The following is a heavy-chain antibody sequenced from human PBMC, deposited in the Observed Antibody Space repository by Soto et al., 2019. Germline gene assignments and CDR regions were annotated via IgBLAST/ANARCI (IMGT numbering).Heavy chain of an antibody. Sequence: QVQLVQSGAEVKKPGASVKVSCKASGYTFTSYGISWVRQAPGQGLEWMGWISAYNGNTNYAQKLQGRVTMTTDTSTSTAYMELRSLRSDDSAVYYCARADPPLGRGELIDYWGQGTLVTVSS. D-gene: IGHD1-26*01. CDR1: GYTFTSYG. CDR2: ISAYNGNT. CDR3: ARADPPLGRGELIDY. V-gene: IGHV1-18*01. J-gene: IGHJ4*02.